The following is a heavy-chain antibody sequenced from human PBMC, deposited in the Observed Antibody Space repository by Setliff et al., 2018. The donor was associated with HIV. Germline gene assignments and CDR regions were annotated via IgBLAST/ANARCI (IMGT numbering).Heavy chain of an antibody. J-gene: IGHJ6*02. CDR3: ARQTVHTTHSIDFGSPNRDYYYGMDV. V-gene: IGHV5-51*01. CDR1: AYSFTTFW. D-gene: IGHD1-1*01. Sequence: LGESLKIPRQGSAYSFTTFWIAWVRQMPGKGLEWMGIIYPGDSDTTYSPSFQGQVTISVDKDISTAYLQWSSLKASDSAMYYCARQTVHTTHSIDFGSPNRDYYYGMDVWGQGTTVTVSS. CDR2: IYPGDSDT.